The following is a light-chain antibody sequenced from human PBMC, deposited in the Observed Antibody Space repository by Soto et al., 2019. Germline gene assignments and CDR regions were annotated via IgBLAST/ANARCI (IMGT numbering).Light chain of an antibody. V-gene: IGLV1-40*01. CDR2: GYI. J-gene: IGLJ2*01. CDR3: QSYDSSLSAVV. CDR1: SSNIGAGYD. Sequence: QSVLTQPPSVSGAPGQRVTISCTGSSSNIGAGYDVHWYQQLPGTAPKLLISGYINRPSGVPDRFSGSKSGTSASLAITGLLAEDEADYYCQSYDSSLSAVVFGGGTKLTVL.